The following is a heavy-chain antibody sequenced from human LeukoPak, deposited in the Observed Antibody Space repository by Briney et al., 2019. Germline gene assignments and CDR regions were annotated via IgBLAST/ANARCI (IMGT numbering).Heavy chain of an antibody. V-gene: IGHV3-7*01. CDR3: ARDEMGLLWFGELLWGVHD. CDR2: IKQDGSVK. Sequence: GGSLRLSCAASGFSFSSYWMNWVRQAPGQGLEWLANIKQDGSVKTYVDPVKGRFTISRDNAKNSLYLEMNSLRVDDTAVYYCARDEMGLLWFGELLWGVHDWGQGTLVTVSS. D-gene: IGHD3-10*01. CDR1: GFSFSSYW. J-gene: IGHJ4*02.